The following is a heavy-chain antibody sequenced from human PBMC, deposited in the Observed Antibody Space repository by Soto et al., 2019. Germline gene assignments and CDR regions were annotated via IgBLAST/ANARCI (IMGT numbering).Heavy chain of an antibody. CDR1: GYTFTGYY. CDR2: INPNSGGT. V-gene: IGHV1-2*04. D-gene: IGHD6-6*01. CDR3: ARDSGEEQLVRTGLDP. J-gene: IGHJ5*02. Sequence: GASVKVSCKASGYTFTGYYMDWVRQAPAQGLEWMGWINPNSGGTNYAQKFQGWVTMTRDTSISTAYMELSRLRSDDTAVYYCARDSGEEQLVRTGLDPWGQGTLVTVYS.